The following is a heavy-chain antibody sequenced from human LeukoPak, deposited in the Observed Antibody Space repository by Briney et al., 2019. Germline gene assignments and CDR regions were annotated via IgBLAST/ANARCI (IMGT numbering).Heavy chain of an antibody. CDR2: IKQDGSEK. V-gene: IGHV3-7*01. Sequence: GGSLRLSCAVSGFTFSGHWMSWVRQAPGKGPEWVATIKQDGSEKYYVDAAKGRFTISRDNAKNSLLLQMNSLRAEDTALYYCARGYSRAAFDIWGQGTVVAVSS. CDR1: GFTFSGHW. D-gene: IGHD2-15*01. CDR3: ARGYSRAAFDI. J-gene: IGHJ3*02.